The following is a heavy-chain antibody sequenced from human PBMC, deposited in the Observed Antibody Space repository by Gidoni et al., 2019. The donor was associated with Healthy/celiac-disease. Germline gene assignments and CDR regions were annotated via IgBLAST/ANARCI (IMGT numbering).Heavy chain of an antibody. Sequence: VQLQESGPGLVKPSETLSLPCTVSGYSISSGYYWGWIRQPPGKGLEWIGSIYHSGSTYYNPSLKSRVTISVDTSKNQFSLKLSSVTAADTAVYYWARGLAARLHYWGQGTLVTVSA. CDR3: ARGLAARLHY. V-gene: IGHV4-38-2*02. CDR2: IYHSGST. CDR1: GYSISSGYY. J-gene: IGHJ4*02. D-gene: IGHD6-6*01.